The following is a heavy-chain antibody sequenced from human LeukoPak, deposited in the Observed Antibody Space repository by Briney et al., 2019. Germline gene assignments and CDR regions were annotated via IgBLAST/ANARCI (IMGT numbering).Heavy chain of an antibody. D-gene: IGHD6-19*01. CDR3: ARDPGSGWYYFDY. V-gene: IGHV1-2*02. J-gene: IGHJ4*02. Sequence: ASVKVSCKASGYTFTGYYMHWVRQAPGQGLKWMGWINPNSGGTNYAQKFQGRVTMTRDPSISTAYMELSRLRPDDTAVYYCARDPGSGWYYFDYWGQGTLVTVSS. CDR1: GYTFTGYY. CDR2: INPNSGGT.